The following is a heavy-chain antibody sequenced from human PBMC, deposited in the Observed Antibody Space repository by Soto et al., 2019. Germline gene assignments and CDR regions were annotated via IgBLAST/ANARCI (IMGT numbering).Heavy chain of an antibody. CDR3: ARVGPGGSCHGPGCGMDV. D-gene: IGHD2-15*01. V-gene: IGHV1-46*01. J-gene: IGHJ6*02. CDR1: GYTFTSYY. Sequence: QVQLVQSGAEVKKPGASVKVSCKASGYTFTSYYMHWVRQAPGQGLEWMGIINPSGGSTSYAQKFQGRGTMTRDTSTSTVYMELSSLRSQDTAVYYYARVGPGGSCHGPGCGMDVWGQGTTVTVSS. CDR2: INPSGGST.